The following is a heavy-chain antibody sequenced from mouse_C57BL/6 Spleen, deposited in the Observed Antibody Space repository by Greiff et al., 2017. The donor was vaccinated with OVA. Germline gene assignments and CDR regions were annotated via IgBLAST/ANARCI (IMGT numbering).Heavy chain of an antibody. D-gene: IGHD3-3*01. V-gene: IGHV5-6*01. CDR2: ISSGGSYT. Sequence: EVQLVESGGDLVKPGGSLKLSCAASGFTFSSYGMSWVRQTPDKRLEWVATISSGGSYTYYPDSVKGRFTISRDNAKNTLYLQMSSLKSEDTAMYYCAREEGTDYWGQGTTLTVSS. CDR1: GFTFSSYG. CDR3: AREEGTDY. J-gene: IGHJ2*01.